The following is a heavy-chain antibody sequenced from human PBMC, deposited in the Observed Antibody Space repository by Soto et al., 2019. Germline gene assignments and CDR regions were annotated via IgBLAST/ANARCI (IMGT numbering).Heavy chain of an antibody. Sequence: QVQLQESGPGLVKPSGTLSLTCAVSGGSISSSNWWSWVRQPPGKGLEWIGEIYHSGSTNYNPSLKSRVTIPVDKSKNQFSLKLSSVTAADTAVYYCALDSSSSHGGLYYYAMDVWGQGTTVTVSS. J-gene: IGHJ6*02. CDR2: IYHSGST. CDR1: GGSISSSNW. V-gene: IGHV4-4*02. CDR3: ALDSSSSHGGLYYYAMDV. D-gene: IGHD6-6*01.